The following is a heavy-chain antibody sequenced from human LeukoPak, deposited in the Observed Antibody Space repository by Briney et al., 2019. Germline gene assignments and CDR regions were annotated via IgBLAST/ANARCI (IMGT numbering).Heavy chain of an antibody. D-gene: IGHD2-2*01. V-gene: IGHV1-18*01. J-gene: IGHJ6*02. CDR1: GYTFTSYG. CDR3: ARGVRSTSVYYYGMDV. CDR2: ISAYNGNT. Sequence: ASVKVSCKASGYTFTSYGISWVRQAPGQGLEWMGWISAYNGNTNYAQKLQGRVTMTTDTSTSTAYMELRSLRSDDTAVYYCARGVRSTSVYYYGMDVWGQGTTVTVSS.